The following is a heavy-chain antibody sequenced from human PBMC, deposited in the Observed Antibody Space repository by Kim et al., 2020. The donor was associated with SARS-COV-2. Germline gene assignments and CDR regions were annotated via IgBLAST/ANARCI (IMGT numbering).Heavy chain of an antibody. V-gene: IGHV3-30*07. CDR3: ARVGGNSGSSTDHLGY. D-gene: IGHD1-26*01. J-gene: IGHJ4*02. Sequence: SVKGRFTISRDNSKNTLYLQMNSLRAEDTAVYYCARVGGNSGSSTDHLGYWGQGTLVTVSS.